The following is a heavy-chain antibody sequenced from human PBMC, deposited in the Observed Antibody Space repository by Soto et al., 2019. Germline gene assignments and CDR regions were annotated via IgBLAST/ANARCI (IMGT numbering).Heavy chain of an antibody. V-gene: IGHV5-10-1*01. Sequence: GESLKISCQGSGYTFTGHWISWVRQMPGKGLEWMGRIDPSDSYTDYSPTVQGHVTMSADKSINTAYLQWSSLQASDTAVYYCSRHTGYDSSLDYWGQGTLVTVSS. J-gene: IGHJ4*02. CDR2: IDPSDSYT. D-gene: IGHD5-12*01. CDR1: GYTFTGHW. CDR3: SRHTGYDSSLDY.